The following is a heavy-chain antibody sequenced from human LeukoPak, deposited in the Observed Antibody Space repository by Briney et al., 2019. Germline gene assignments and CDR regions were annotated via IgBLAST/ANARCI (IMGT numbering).Heavy chain of an antibody. V-gene: IGHV1-46*01. CDR2: INPSGGST. Sequence: ASVKVSCKASGGTFSSYAISWVRQAPGQGLEWMGIINPSGGSTSYAQKFQGRVTMTRNTSTSTVYMELSSLRSEDTAVYYCARDPGGIAARLLNVYYYYYMDVWGKGTTVTVSS. D-gene: IGHD6-6*01. J-gene: IGHJ6*03. CDR1: GGTFSSYA. CDR3: ARDPGGIAARLLNVYYYYYMDV.